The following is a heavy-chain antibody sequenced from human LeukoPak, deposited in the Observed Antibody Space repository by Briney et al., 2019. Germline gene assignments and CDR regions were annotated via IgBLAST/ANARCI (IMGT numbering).Heavy chain of an antibody. CDR1: GFTFSSYA. J-gene: IGHJ6*02. CDR2: ISYDGSNK. V-gene: IGHV3-30*04. D-gene: IGHD6-13*01. CDR3: ARGYGSRGLTSYYGMDV. Sequence: GGSLRLSCAASGFTFSSYAMHWVRQAPGKGLEWVAVISYDGSNKYYADSVKGRFTISRDNSKNTLYLQMNSLRAEDTAVYYCARGYGSRGLTSYYGMDVWGQGTTVTVSS.